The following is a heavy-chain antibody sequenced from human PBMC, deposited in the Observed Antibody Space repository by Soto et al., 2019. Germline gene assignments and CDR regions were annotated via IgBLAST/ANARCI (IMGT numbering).Heavy chain of an antibody. CDR3: AKAFTYSSGWYDY. D-gene: IGHD6-19*01. V-gene: IGHV3-23*01. J-gene: IGHJ4*02. Sequence: RRLSCAASGFTFSSYAMSWVRQAPGKGLEWVSAISGSGGSTYYADSVKGRFTISRDNSKNTLYLQMNSLRAEDTAVYYCAKAFTYSSGWYDYWGQGTLVTVSS. CDR2: ISGSGGST. CDR1: GFTFSSYA.